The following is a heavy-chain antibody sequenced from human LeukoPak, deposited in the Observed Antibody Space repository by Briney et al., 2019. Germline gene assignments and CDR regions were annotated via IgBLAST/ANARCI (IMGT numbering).Heavy chain of an antibody. CDR3: ASASSGYYYDNWFDP. Sequence: ASVKVSCRASGYTFTSYDINWVRQATGQGLEWMGWMNPNSGNTGYAQKFQGRVTMTRNTSISTAYMELSSLRFEDTAVYYCASASSGYYYDNWFDPWGQGTLVTVSS. V-gene: IGHV1-8*01. CDR2: MNPNSGNT. CDR1: GYTFTSYD. J-gene: IGHJ5*02. D-gene: IGHD3-22*01.